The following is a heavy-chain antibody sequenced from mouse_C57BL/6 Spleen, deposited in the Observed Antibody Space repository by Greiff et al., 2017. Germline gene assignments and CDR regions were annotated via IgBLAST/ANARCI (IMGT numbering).Heavy chain of an antibody. CDR2: IYPGSGST. J-gene: IGHJ4*01. CDR3: ARNYDGYYVSYAMDY. D-gene: IGHD2-3*01. V-gene: IGHV1-55*01. CDR1: GYTFTSYW. Sequence: VQLQQSGAELVKPGASVKMSCKASGYTFTSYWITWVKQRPGQGLEWIGDIYPGSGSTNYNEKFKSKATLTVDTSSSTAYMQLSSLTSEDSAVYYCARNYDGYYVSYAMDYWGQGTSVTVSS.